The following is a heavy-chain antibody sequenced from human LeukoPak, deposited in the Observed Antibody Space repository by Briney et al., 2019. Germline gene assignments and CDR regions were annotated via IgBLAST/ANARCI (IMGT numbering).Heavy chain of an antibody. J-gene: IGHJ4*02. V-gene: IGHV3-30*02. D-gene: IGHD6-6*01. Sequence: QPGGSLRLSCAASGFTFSSYGMHWVRQAPGKGLEWVAFIRYDGSNKYYADSVKGRFTISRDNSKNTLYLQMNSLRAEDTAVYYCAREISSSLDYWGQGTLVTVSS. CDR1: GFTFSSYG. CDR2: IRYDGSNK. CDR3: AREISSSLDY.